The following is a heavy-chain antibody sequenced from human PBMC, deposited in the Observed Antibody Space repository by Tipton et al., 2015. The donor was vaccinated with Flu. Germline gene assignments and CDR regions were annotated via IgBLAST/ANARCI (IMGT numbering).Heavy chain of an antibody. CDR1: GGSIVGYY. J-gene: IGHJ4*02. Sequence: TLSLTCTVSGGSIVGYYWSWIRQPPGGGLEYIGYIHYTGGTRYNPSLKSRVAISLDTSKSQFSLKLTSVTAADTALYYCAGHSSGYFPADHWGQGALITVSS. V-gene: IGHV4-59*08. CDR3: AGHSSGYFPADH. D-gene: IGHD5-12*01. CDR2: IHYTGGT.